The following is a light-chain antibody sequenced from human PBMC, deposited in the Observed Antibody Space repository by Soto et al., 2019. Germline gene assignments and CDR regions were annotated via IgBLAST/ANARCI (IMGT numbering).Light chain of an antibody. V-gene: IGKV3-11*01. J-gene: IGKJ4*01. CDR2: DAS. CDR1: QSVSSY. Sequence: EIVLTQSPATPSLSPGERATLSCRASQSVSSYLAWYQQKPGQAPRLLIYDASNRATGIPARFSGSGSGTDSTLTISSLEPEDFAVYYCQQRSNWPLLTFGGGTKVEIK. CDR3: QQRSNWPLLT.